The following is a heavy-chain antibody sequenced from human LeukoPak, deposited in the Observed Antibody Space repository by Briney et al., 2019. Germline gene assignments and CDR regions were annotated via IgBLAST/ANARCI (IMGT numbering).Heavy chain of an antibody. CDR2: IYHSGST. CDR3: ARDGGDLGYCSGGSCYSVAFDI. CDR1: GGPFSGYS. D-gene: IGHD2-15*01. Sequence: PSETLSLTCAVSGGPFSGYSWSWIRQPPGKGLEWIGYIYHSGSTYYNPSLKSRVTISVDRSKNQFSLKLSSVTAADTAVYYCARDGGDLGYCSGGSCYSVAFDIWGQGTMVTVSS. V-gene: IGHV4-30-2*01. J-gene: IGHJ3*02.